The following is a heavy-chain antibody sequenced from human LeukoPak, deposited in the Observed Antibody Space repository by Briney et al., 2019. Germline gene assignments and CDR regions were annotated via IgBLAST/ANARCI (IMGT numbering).Heavy chain of an antibody. V-gene: IGHV3-23*01. D-gene: IGHD6-19*01. CDR3: AKSPSSGWYRGAPDY. CDR2: ISGSGGST. J-gene: IGHJ4*02. CDR1: GFTFSNYA. Sequence: GGSLRLSCAASGFTFSNYAMSWVRQAPGKGLEWVSAISGSGGSTYYADSVKGRFTISRDNSKNTLYLQMNSLRAEDTAVYYCAKSPSSGWYRGAPDYWGQGTLVTVSS.